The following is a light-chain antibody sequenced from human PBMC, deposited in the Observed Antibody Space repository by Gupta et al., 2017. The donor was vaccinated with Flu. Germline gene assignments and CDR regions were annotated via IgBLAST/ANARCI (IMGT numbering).Light chain of an antibody. V-gene: IGLV2-18*02. Sequence: QSALTQPPSVSGSPGQSVTISCTGTSSDIGHYNRVSWYQQSPGTAPKLMIYYVSNRPSGVPDRFSGSKSGNTASLTISGLQAEDDADFYCSSYTSSYTYVFGTGTKVTVL. CDR1: SSDIGHYNR. CDR3: SSYTSSYTYV. J-gene: IGLJ1*01. CDR2: YVS.